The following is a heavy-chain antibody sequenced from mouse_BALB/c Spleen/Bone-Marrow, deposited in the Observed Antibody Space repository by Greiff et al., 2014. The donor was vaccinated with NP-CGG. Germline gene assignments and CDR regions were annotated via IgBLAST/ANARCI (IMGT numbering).Heavy chain of an antibody. CDR1: GFGFSSSD. CDR3: ATHYDGRFDY. D-gene: IGHD1-2*01. Sequence: EVQGVESGGGLVKPGGSLKLSCAASGFGFSSSDMSWVRQTPEKRLEWVAYISSGGGSTYYPDTVKGRFTISRDNAKNTLYLQMSRLKSEDTAMYYCATHYDGRFDYWGQGTALTVSS. V-gene: IGHV5-12-1*01. CDR2: ISSGGGST. J-gene: IGHJ2*01.